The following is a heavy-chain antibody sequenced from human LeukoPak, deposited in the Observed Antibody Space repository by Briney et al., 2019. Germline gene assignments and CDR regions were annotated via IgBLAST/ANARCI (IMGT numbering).Heavy chain of an antibody. J-gene: IGHJ4*02. CDR2: IRYDGSNK. CDR3: AKDRGAYCGGDCYSELDY. Sequence: AGGSLRLSCAASGFTFSSYGMHWVRQAPGKGLKWVAFIRYDGSNKYYADSVKGRFTISRDNSKNTLYLQMNSLRAEDTAVYYCAKDRGAYCGGDCYSELDYWGQGTLVTVSS. V-gene: IGHV3-30*02. D-gene: IGHD2-21*01. CDR1: GFTFSSYG.